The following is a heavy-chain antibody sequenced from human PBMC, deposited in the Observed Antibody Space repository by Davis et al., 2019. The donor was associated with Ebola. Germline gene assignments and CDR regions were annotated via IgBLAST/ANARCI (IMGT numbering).Heavy chain of an antibody. J-gene: IGHJ4*02. V-gene: IGHV1-69*13. CDR1: GDTLTSYA. CDR3: ARGRVLLDY. Sequence: SVKVSCKAVGDTLTSYAMTWVRQAPGQGLEWMGGIIPVFRTANYAQKFQGRVTITADESTRTAYMELNGLRSEDTAVYYCARGRVLLDYWGQGTLVTVSS. CDR2: IIPVFRTA.